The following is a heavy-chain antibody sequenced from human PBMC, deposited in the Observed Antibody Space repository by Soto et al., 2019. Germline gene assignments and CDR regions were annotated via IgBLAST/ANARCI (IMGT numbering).Heavy chain of an antibody. V-gene: IGHV3-33*01. CDR2: IWYDGSNK. CDR3: ASTSSSWYGDSFDI. CDR1: GFTFSSYG. D-gene: IGHD6-13*01. J-gene: IGHJ3*02. Sequence: GGSLRLSCAASGFTFSSYGMHWVRQAPGKGLEWVAVIWYDGSNKYYADSVKGRFTISRDNSKNTLYLQMNSLRAEDTAVYYCASTSSSWYGDSFDIWGQGTMVTVS.